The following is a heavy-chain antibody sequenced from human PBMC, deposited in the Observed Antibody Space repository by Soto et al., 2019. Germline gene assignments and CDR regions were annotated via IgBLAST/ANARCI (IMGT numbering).Heavy chain of an antibody. V-gene: IGHV3-49*03. CDR2: IRSKAYGGTT. J-gene: IGHJ4*02. CDR3: TKLVTGSPSDY. CDR1: GFTFGDYA. Sequence: PGVSLRLSCTASGFTFGDYAMSWFRHAPWKGLEWAGCIRSKAYGGTTEYAASVKVRFTISRDDSKSTAYLQMTSLKTEDTPVYYCTKLVTGSPSDYWGRGTLLTVSS. D-gene: IGHD1-26*01.